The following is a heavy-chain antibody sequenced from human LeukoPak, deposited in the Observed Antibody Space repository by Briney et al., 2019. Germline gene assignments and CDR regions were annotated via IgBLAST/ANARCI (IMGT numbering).Heavy chain of an antibody. J-gene: IGHJ3*02. CDR3: TRYELATDAFDI. Sequence: GGSLRLSCAVSGFTLSDHYMDWVRQAPGKGLEWVGRSRNKANRHTTEYAASLKDRFSISRDGSKNSLYLQMNNLKTEDTAVYYCTRYELATDAFDIWGQGTIVTVSS. D-gene: IGHD1-7*01. V-gene: IGHV3-72*01. CDR2: SRNKANRHTT. CDR1: GFTLSDHY.